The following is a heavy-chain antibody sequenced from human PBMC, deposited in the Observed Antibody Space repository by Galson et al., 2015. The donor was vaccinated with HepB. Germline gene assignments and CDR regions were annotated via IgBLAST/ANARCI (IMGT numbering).Heavy chain of an antibody. D-gene: IGHD3-10*01. CDR3: ARDQGRYAMVRGPKSIHYGMDV. CDR2: INPSGGST. CDR1: GYTFTSYY. Sequence: SVKVSCKASGYTFTSYYMHWVRQAPGQGLEWMGIINPSGGSTSYAQKLQGRVTMTRDTSTSTVYMELSSLRSEDTAVYYCARDQGRYAMVRGPKSIHYGMDVWGQGTTVTVSS. J-gene: IGHJ6*02. V-gene: IGHV1-46*04.